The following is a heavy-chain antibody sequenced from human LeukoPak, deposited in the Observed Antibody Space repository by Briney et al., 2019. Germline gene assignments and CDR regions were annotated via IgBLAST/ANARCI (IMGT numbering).Heavy chain of an antibody. CDR1: GFTFSDYW. CDR2: INSDGSST. V-gene: IGHV3-74*01. J-gene: IGHJ4*02. Sequence: PGGSLRLSCAASGFTFSDYWMYWVRQAPGKGLVWVSRINSDGSSTRYADSVKGRFTISRDNAKNSLYLQMNSLRAEDTAVYYCARGITGTRLLMYFDYWGQGTLVTVSS. D-gene: IGHD1-7*01. CDR3: ARGITGTRLLMYFDY.